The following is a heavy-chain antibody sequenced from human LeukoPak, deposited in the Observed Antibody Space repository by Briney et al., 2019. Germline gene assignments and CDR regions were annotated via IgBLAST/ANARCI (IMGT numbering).Heavy chain of an antibody. CDR1: GYSFTSYW. CDR2: IYPGDSDT. Sequence: GESLKISCKGSGYSFTSYWIGWVRQMPGKDLEWMGIIYPGDSDTRYSPSFQGQVTISADKSISTAYLQWSSLKASDTAMYYCARHVSIAAAGTDLDYGGQEPLVTVSS. D-gene: IGHD6-13*01. V-gene: IGHV5-51*01. J-gene: IGHJ4*02. CDR3: ARHVSIAAAGTDLDY.